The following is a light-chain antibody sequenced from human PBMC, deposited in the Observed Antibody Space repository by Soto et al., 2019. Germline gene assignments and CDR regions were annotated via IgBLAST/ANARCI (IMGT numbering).Light chain of an antibody. J-gene: IGKJ1*01. CDR3: PKYNSALWT. CDR2: AAS. CDR1: QGISTY. Sequence: DIQMTQSPSSLSASVGDRVTITCRASQGISTYLAWYQQKPGKVPKLLIYAASTLQSGVPSRFSGSGSGTDFTLTISSLQPEDVATYYCPKYNSALWTFGQGTKVEIK. V-gene: IGKV1-27*01.